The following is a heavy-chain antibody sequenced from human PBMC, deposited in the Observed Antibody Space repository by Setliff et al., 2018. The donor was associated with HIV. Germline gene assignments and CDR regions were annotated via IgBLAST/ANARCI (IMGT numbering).Heavy chain of an antibody. Sequence: SETLSLTCLVSGDSMIPHYWSWVRQPPGRGLEWIGYIYNYGSPSYSPSLESRVTILLDTSKNQFSLRLSSVTAADTAVYYCARHRGMPGTTWYNHYMDVWGTGATVTVSS. D-gene: IGHD1-7*01. V-gene: IGHV4-59*11. CDR3: ARHRGMPGTTWYNHYMDV. CDR2: IYNYGSP. CDR1: GDSMIPHY. J-gene: IGHJ6*03.